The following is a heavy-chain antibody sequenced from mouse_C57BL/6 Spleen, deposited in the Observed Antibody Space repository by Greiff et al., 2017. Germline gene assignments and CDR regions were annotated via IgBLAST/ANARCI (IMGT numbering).Heavy chain of an antibody. CDR2: IDPENGDT. V-gene: IGHV14-4*01. D-gene: IGHD2-1*01. CDR3: TPYGNYEAWFAY. J-gene: IGHJ3*01. CDR1: GFDIKDDY. Sequence: EVKLVESGAELVRPGASVKLSCTASGFDIKDDYMHWVKQRPEQGLEWIGWIDPENGDTEYASKFQGKATITADTSSNTAYLQLSSLTSEDTAVYYCTPYGNYEAWFAYWGQGTLVTVSA.